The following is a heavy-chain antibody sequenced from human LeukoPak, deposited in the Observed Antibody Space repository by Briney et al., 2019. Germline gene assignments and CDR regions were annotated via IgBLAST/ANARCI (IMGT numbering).Heavy chain of an antibody. CDR1: GFTFSSYE. Sequence: GSLRLSCAASGFTFSSYEMNWVRQAPGKGLEWIGEINHSGSTNYNPSLKSRVTISVDTSKSQFSLKLSSVTAADTAVYYCARRGQGTMVRGVIRSTVYYYYYYMDVWGKGTTVTISS. CDR2: INHSGST. CDR3: ARRGQGTMVRGVIRSTVYYYYYYMDV. V-gene: IGHV4-34*01. D-gene: IGHD3-10*01. J-gene: IGHJ6*03.